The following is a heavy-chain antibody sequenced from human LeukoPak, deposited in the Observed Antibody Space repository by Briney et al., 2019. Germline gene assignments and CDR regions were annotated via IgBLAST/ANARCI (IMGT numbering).Heavy chain of an antibody. CDR2: IKQDGSEK. J-gene: IGHJ4*02. CDR3: AREGKGKYYDSSGHFPFDY. D-gene: IGHD3-22*01. Sequence: GGSLRLSCAASGFTFSSYWMSWVRQAPGKGLEWVANIKQDGSEKYYVDSVKGRFTISRDNAKNSLYLQMNSLRAEDTAVYYCAREGKGKYYDSSGHFPFDYWGQGTLVTVSS. V-gene: IGHV3-7*01. CDR1: GFTFSSYW.